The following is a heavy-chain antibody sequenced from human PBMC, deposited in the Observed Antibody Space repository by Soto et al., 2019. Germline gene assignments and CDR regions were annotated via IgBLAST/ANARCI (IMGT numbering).Heavy chain of an antibody. V-gene: IGHV3-23*01. Sequence: GGSLRLSCAASGFTFSSYAMSWVRQAPGKGLEWVSAISGSGGSTYYADSVKGRFTISRDNSKNTLYLQMNSLRAEDTAVYYCAKDTSISGYSGYDYWRSYYFDYWGQGTLVTVSS. CDR1: GFTFSSYA. CDR3: AKDTSISGYSGYDYWRSYYFDY. J-gene: IGHJ4*02. CDR2: ISGSGGST. D-gene: IGHD5-12*01.